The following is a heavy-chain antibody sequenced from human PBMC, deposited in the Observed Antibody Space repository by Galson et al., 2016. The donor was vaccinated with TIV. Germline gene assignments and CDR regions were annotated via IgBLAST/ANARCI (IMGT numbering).Heavy chain of an antibody. D-gene: IGHD2-21*01. CDR3: AVWSNIYYFAL. V-gene: IGHV1-46*01. Sequence: SVKVSCKASGYTFISYYMHWVRQAPGQGLEWVGVIDPSGGGTTYAQKFQGRVTMIRDTSTSTVYMELSSLRSDDTAVFYCAVWSNIYYFALWGQGTLITVSS. CDR2: IDPSGGGT. J-gene: IGHJ4*02. CDR1: GYTFISYY.